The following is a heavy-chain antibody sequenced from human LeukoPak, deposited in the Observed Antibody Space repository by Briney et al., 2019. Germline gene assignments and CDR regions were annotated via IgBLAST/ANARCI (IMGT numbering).Heavy chain of an antibody. V-gene: IGHV3-64*03. CDR3: VKDPYGAFDV. D-gene: IGHD3-16*01. CDR2: ISFDGGST. J-gene: IGHJ3*01. CDR1: GFTLSNYA. Sequence: QPGGSLRLSCSASGFTLSNYAMRWVRQAPGKGLEYVSGISFDGGSTYYVDSVKGRFTISRDSSKNTLYLQMSSLRAEDTAVYYCVKDPYGAFDVWGQGTMVTVSS.